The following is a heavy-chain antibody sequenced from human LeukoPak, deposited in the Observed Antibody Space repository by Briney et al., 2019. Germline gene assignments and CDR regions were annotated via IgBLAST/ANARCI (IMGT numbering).Heavy chain of an antibody. J-gene: IGHJ4*02. CDR3: VKGRISEDGLDF. CDR2: ISAGSDST. V-gene: IGHV3-23*01. D-gene: IGHD6-13*01. Sequence: GGSLRLSCAASGFTFNTFGMSWVRQAPGKGLEWVSSISAGSDSTDYADSVKGRFTISRDNSKNTLYLQMNSLRAEDTAVYYCVKGRISEDGLDFWGQGTLVTVSS. CDR1: GFTFNTFG.